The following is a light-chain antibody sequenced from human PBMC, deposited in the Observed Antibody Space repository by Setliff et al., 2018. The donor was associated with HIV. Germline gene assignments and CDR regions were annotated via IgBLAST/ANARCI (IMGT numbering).Light chain of an antibody. J-gene: IGLJ2*01. CDR3: QSYDSSTHVV. CDR1: SGSIARNY. V-gene: IGLV6-57*01. CDR2: EDN. Sequence: NFMLTQPHSVSESPGKTVTISCTRSSGSIARNYVQWYQQRPGSSPTTVIYEDNQRPSGVPDRFSGSIDSSSNSASLTISGLSTEDEADYYCQSYDSSTHVVFGGGTKVTVL.